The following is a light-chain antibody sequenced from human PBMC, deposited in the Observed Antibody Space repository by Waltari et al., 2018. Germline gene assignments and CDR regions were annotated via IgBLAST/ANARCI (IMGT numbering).Light chain of an antibody. CDR1: SGSIARTY. Sequence: NFMLTQPHSVSESPGKTVTISCPRRSGSIARTYATWYQQRPGSSPTTVIYEDNQRPSGVPDRFSGSIDSSSNSASLTISGLKTEDEADYYCQSYDSSSVVFGGGTKLTVL. V-gene: IGLV6-57*01. CDR2: EDN. CDR3: QSYDSSSVV. J-gene: IGLJ2*01.